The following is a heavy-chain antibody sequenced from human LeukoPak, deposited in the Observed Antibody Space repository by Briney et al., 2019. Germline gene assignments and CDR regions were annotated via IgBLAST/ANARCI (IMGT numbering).Heavy chain of an antibody. CDR1: AFDVTNNW. J-gene: IGHJ4*02. D-gene: IGHD6-25*01. CDR3: TAGYWSAL. Sequence: GGSLRLSCATSAFDVTNNWMRWVRHVPGKGLEWVGRINPKTDGGTTDYAAPVKGRFSISRDESKNTLYLQMNSLQTEDAAVYYCTAGYWSALWGQGALVTVSS. V-gene: IGHV3-15*01. CDR2: INPKTDGGTT.